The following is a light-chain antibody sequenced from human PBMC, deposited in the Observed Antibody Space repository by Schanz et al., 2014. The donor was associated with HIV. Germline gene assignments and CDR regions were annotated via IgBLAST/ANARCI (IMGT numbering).Light chain of an antibody. J-gene: IGLJ2*01. V-gene: IGLV1-40*01. CDR3: AAWDDSLRGPV. CDR2: GNS. Sequence: QSVLTQPPSVSGAPGQTVTISCTGSSSNIGAGFDLHWAQHLPGTAPKLLIYGNSNRPSGVPDRFSGSKSGTSASLAITGLQAEDEADYYCAAWDDSLRGPVFGGGTKLTVL. CDR1: SSNIGAGFD.